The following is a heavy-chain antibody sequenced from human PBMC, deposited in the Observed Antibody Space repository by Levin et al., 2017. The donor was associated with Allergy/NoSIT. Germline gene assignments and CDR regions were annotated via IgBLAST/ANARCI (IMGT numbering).Heavy chain of an antibody. CDR2: IYYSGST. J-gene: IGHJ3*02. D-gene: IGHD4-17*01. CDR3: ARDLLTVTTRDAFDI. CDR1: GGSVSSGSYY. Sequence: SETLSLTCTVSGGSVSSGSYYWSWIRQPPGKGLEWIGYIYYSGSTNYNPSLKSRVTISVDTSKNQFSLKLSSVTAADTAVYYCARDLLTVTTRDAFDIWGQGTMVTVSS. V-gene: IGHV4-61*01.